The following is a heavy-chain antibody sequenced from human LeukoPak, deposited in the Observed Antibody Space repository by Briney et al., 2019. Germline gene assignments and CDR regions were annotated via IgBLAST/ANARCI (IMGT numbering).Heavy chain of an antibody. CDR2: IRYDGSNK. D-gene: IGHD6-13*01. V-gene: IGHV3-30*02. Sequence: GGSLRLSCAASGFTFSSYGMHWVRQAPGKRLEWVAFIRYDGSNKYYADSVKGRFTISGDNSKDTLYLQMNSLRAEDTAVYYCAKVRVGSSSWLIGYWGQGTLVTVSS. CDR3: AKVRVGSSSWLIGY. J-gene: IGHJ4*02. CDR1: GFTFSSYG.